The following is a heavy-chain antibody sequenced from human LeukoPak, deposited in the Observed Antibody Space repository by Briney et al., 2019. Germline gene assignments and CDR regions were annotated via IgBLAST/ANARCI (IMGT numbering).Heavy chain of an antibody. V-gene: IGHV3-33*01. D-gene: IGHD6-13*01. CDR1: GFTFNSYG. CDR2: IWYDGSNK. CDR3: ARPRTYSSSWSPFDY. J-gene: IGHJ4*02. Sequence: GGSVRLSCAASGFTFNSYGMHWVRQAPGKGLEWVALIWYDGSNKYYADSVKGRFTISRDNSKNTLYLQMNSLRAEDTAVYYCARPRTYSSSWSPFDYWGQGALVSVSS.